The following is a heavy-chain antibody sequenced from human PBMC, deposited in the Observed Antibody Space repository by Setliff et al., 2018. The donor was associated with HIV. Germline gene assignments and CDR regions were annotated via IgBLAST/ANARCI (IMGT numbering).Heavy chain of an antibody. CDR3: AREMATFYAFDI. CDR2: IWYDGSNK. CDR1: GFTFSSYG. D-gene: IGHD5-12*01. Sequence: GGSLRLSCAASGFTFSSYGMHWVRQAPGKGLEWVAVIWYDGSNKYYADSVKGRFTISRDNAKNSLYLQMNSLRAEDTAVYYCAREMATFYAFDIWGQGTMVTVSS. V-gene: IGHV3-33*01. J-gene: IGHJ3*02.